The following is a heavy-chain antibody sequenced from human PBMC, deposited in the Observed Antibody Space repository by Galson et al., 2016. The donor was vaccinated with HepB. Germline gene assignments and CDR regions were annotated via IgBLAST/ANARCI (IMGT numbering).Heavy chain of an antibody. CDR2: IIPFLGLT. V-gene: IGHV1-69*10. J-gene: IGHJ4*02. D-gene: IGHD6-13*01. CDR1: GGTFSTFT. Sequence: SVKVSCKASGGTFSTFTFTWARQAPGQGLEWMGRIIPFLGLTNYAQKFQGRATISADKSTKTAYMELISLRFEDSAVYYCATARGSSHPIDHWGQGTLLTVSS. CDR3: ATARGSSHPIDH.